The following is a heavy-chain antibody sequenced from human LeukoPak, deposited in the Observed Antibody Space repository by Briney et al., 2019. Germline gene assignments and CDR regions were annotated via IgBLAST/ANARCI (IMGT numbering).Heavy chain of an antibody. D-gene: IGHD2-21*02. Sequence: ASVKVSCKASGYTFTSYAMHWVRQAPGQRLEWMGWINAGNGNTKYSQKFQGRVTITRDTSASTAYMELSSLRSEDTAVYYCAREPRAVVTAIHFDYWGQGTLVTVSS. J-gene: IGHJ4*02. CDR3: AREPRAVVTAIHFDY. V-gene: IGHV1-3*01. CDR2: INAGNGNT. CDR1: GYTFTSYA.